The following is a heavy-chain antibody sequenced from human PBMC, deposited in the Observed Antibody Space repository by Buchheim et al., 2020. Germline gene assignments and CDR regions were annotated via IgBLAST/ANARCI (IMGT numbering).Heavy chain of an antibody. CDR1: GFMFSNYW. D-gene: IGHD6-19*01. V-gene: IGHV3-7*01. J-gene: IGHJ1*01. CDR2: IKQDGSEK. Sequence: EVQLVESGGGLVQSGGSLRLSCVASGFMFSNYWMSWVRQAPGKGLEWVANIKQDGSEKYYVDSVKGRFTISRGNAKKSVYLQMSSLRAEDTAVYYCAREGGSAVAGGFQNWGQGT. CDR3: AREGGSAVAGGFQN.